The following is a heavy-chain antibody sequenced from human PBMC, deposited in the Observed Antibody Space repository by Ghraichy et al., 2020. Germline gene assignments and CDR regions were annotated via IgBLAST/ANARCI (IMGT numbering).Heavy chain of an antibody. CDR1: GGSISSYY. CDR3: ARAIPLRIMITFGGSTNWYFDL. D-gene: IGHD3-16*01. V-gene: IGHV4-59*01. J-gene: IGHJ2*01. CDR2: IYYSGST. Sequence: SETLSLTCTVSGGSISSYYWSWIRQPPGKGLEWIGYIYYSGSTNYNPSLKSRVTISVDTSKNQFSLKLSSVTAADTAVYYCARAIPLRIMITFGGSTNWYFDLWGRGTLVTVSS.